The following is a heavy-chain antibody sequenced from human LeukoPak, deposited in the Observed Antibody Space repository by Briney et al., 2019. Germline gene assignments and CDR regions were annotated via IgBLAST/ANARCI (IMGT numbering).Heavy chain of an antibody. CDR3: ASGYCSTTSCPHY. V-gene: IGHV4-59*01. CDR1: GGAITNYY. D-gene: IGHD2-2*01. Sequence: SETLSLTCTVSGGAITNYYWNWLRQPPGKGLEWIGHIYYSGSTYYNPSLKSRVTISVDTSKNQFSLKLSSVTAADTAVYYCASGYCSTTSCPHYWGQGTLVTVSS. J-gene: IGHJ4*02. CDR2: IYYSGST.